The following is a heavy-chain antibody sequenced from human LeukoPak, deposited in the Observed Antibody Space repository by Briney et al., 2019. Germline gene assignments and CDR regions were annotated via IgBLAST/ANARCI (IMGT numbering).Heavy chain of an antibody. CDR2: MNPNSGNT. J-gene: IGHJ6*03. CDR1: GYTFTSYY. Sequence: ASVKVSCKASGYTFTSYYMHWVRQATGQGLEWMGWMNPNSGNTGYAQKFQGRVTITRNTSISTAYMELSSLRSEDTAVYYCARSPVATIRIKSTVYYMDVWGKGTTVTVSS. CDR3: ARSPVATIRIKSTVYYMDV. D-gene: IGHD5-12*01. V-gene: IGHV1-8*03.